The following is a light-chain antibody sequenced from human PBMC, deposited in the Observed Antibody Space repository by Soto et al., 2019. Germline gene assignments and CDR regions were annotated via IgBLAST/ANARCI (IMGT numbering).Light chain of an antibody. CDR3: QQSKNFPLT. Sequence: DIQMTQSPSSVSASVGDRVTITCRASQDINSWLTWYQQKPGKAPKVLIYIASRLRSGVPSRLSGRGSGTDFSLTISNLQPEDLATYFCQQSKNFPLTFGGGTKVDI. V-gene: IGKV1-12*01. J-gene: IGKJ4*01. CDR2: IAS. CDR1: QDINSW.